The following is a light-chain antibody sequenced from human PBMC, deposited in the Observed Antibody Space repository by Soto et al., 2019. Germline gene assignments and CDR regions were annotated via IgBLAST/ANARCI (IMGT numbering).Light chain of an antibody. Sequence: QSVLTQPPSASGTPGQRVTMPCSGSSSNIGSNTVNWYQQLPGTAPKLLIYSNNQRPSGVPDRFSGSKSGTSASLAISGLQSEDEADYYCAAWDDSLKGHAVFGGGTQLTVL. CDR3: AAWDDSLKGHAV. CDR1: SSNIGSNT. J-gene: IGLJ7*01. V-gene: IGLV1-44*01. CDR2: SNN.